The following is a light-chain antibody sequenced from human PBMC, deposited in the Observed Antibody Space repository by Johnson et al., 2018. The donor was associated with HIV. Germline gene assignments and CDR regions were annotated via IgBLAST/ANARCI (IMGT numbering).Light chain of an antibody. V-gene: IGLV1-51*02. CDR1: ISNIESYF. CDR3: GIWDASLIPLDV. J-gene: IGLJ1*01. CDR2: EDN. Sequence: QSVLTQPPSVSAAPGQRVNISCSGNISNIESYFVSWYQQLPGAAPTLLIYEDNKRPSGIPDRFSGSKSGATATLGITGLQTGDEADYYCGIWDASLIPLDVFGRGTTITVL.